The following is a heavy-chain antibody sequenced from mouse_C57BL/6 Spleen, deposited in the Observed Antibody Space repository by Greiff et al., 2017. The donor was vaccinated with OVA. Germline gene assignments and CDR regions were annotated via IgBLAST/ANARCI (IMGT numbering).Heavy chain of an antibody. Sequence: EVQVVESGEGLVKPGGSLKLSCAASGFTFSSYAMSWVRQTPEKRLEWVAYISSGGDYIYYADTVKGRFTISRDNARNTLYLQMSSLKSEDTAMYYCTRDLGVGAMDYWGQGTSVTVSS. D-gene: IGHD1-1*02. V-gene: IGHV5-9-1*02. CDR3: TRDLGVGAMDY. CDR1: GFTFSSYA. J-gene: IGHJ4*01. CDR2: ISSGGDYI.